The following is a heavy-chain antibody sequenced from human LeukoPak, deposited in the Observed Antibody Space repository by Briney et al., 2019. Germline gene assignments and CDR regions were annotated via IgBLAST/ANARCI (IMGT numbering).Heavy chain of an antibody. CDR3: VESGWYYFEG. CDR1: GFTFSTYT. Sequence: GGSLRLSCAASGFTFSTYTMSWVRQAPGKGLEWVSTISGSGGGTYYTDSVKGRFTISRDNSKNTLYLQMSSLRVEDTAVYYCVESGWYYFEGWGQGTLVTVSS. J-gene: IGHJ4*02. D-gene: IGHD6-19*01. V-gene: IGHV3-23*01. CDR2: ISGSGGGT.